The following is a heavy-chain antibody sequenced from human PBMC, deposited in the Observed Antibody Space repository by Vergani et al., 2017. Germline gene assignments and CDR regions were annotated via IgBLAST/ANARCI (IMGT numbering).Heavy chain of an antibody. Sequence: VQLLESGGNLIQPGGSLRLSCGASGFTFSSYAMTWVRLAPGKGLQWVAVISYDGSNKYYADSVKGRFTISRDNSKNTLYLQMNSLRAEDTAVYYCARGASGDYVSSFDYWGQGTLVTVSS. D-gene: IGHD4-17*01. CDR2: ISYDGSNK. CDR1: GFTFSSYA. V-gene: IGHV3-30-3*01. J-gene: IGHJ4*02. CDR3: ARGASGDYVSSFDY.